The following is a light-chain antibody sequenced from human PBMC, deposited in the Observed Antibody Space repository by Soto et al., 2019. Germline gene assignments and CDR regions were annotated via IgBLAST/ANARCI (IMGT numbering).Light chain of an antibody. V-gene: IGLV1-47*01. J-gene: IGLJ2*01. CDR2: RNS. Sequence: QSVLTQPPSASGTPGQRVTISCSGSSSNIGSKYVYWYQQLPGTVPQLLIYRNSERPSGVPDRFSGSKSGTSASLAISGLLSEDEADDYCAAWDDSLSGVVFGGGTKLTVL. CDR3: AAWDDSLSGVV. CDR1: SSNIGSKY.